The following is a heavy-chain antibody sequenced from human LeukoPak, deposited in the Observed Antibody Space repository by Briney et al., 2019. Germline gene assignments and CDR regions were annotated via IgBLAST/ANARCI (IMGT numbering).Heavy chain of an antibody. V-gene: IGHV3-33*01. Sequence: GRSLRLSCAASGFTFSSYGMHWVRQAPGKGLEWVAVIWYDGSNKYYADSVKGRFTISRDNSKNTLYLQMNSLRAEDTAVYYCARAGKPFYDFWSGYSHDYYYYYMDVWGKGTTVTVSS. J-gene: IGHJ6*03. D-gene: IGHD3-3*01. CDR1: GFTFSSYG. CDR2: IWYDGSNK. CDR3: ARAGKPFYDFWSGYSHDYYYYYMDV.